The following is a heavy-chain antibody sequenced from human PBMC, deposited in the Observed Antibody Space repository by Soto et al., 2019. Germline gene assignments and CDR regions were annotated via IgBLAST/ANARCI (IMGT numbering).Heavy chain of an antibody. V-gene: IGHV6-1*01. J-gene: IGHJ6*03. D-gene: IGHD3-3*01. CDR1: GDSVSSNSAA. CDR3: ARDVLGVDDYYYYYYMDV. CDR2: TYYRSKWYN. Sequence: PSPTLSLTCAISGDSVSSNSAAWNWIRQSPSRGLEWLGRTYYRSKWYNDYAVSVKSRITINPDTSRNQFSLQLNSVTPEDTAVYYCARDVLGVDDYYYYYYMDVWGKGTTVTVSS.